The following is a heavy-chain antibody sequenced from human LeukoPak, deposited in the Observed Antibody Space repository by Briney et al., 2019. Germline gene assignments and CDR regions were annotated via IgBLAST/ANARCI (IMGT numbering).Heavy chain of an antibody. CDR2: ISSSSSYI. CDR1: GFTFSSYS. CDR3: AIQMTMIVVVPYFDY. V-gene: IGHV3-21*01. D-gene: IGHD3-22*01. Sequence: PGGSLRLSCAASGFTFSSYSMNWVRQAPGKGLEWVSSISSSSSYIYYADSVKGRFTISRDNAKNSLYLQMNSLRAEDTAVYYCAIQMTMIVVVPYFDYRGQGTLVTVSS. J-gene: IGHJ4*02.